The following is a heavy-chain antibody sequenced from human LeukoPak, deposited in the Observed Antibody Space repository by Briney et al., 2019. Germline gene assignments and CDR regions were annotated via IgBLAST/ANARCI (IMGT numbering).Heavy chain of an antibody. V-gene: IGHV3-30*03. CDR2: ISYDGSNK. Sequence: GRSLRLSCAASGFTFSSYGMHWVRQAPGKGLEWVAVISYDGSNKYYADSVKGRFTISRDNSKNTLYLQMNSLRAEDTAVYYCARDKRGGPGYWGQGTLVTVSS. J-gene: IGHJ4*02. CDR1: GFTFSSYG. D-gene: IGHD2-15*01. CDR3: ARDKRGGPGY.